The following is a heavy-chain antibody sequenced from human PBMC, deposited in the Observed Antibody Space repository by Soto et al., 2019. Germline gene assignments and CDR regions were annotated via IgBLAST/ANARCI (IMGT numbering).Heavy chain of an antibody. V-gene: IGHV3-30*18. J-gene: IGHJ3*01. CDR3: AKLIKPPDDAFDL. CDR1: GFSFSTYD. CDR2: ISYDGTKK. D-gene: IGHD3-10*01. Sequence: VGSLRLSCAASGFSFSTYDMHWVRQAPGKGLEWLAVISYDGTKKNYVDSVKGRFTISRDNSKNTLFLQLNSLKTEDTAVYYCAKLIKPPDDAFDLWGQGTMVTVSS.